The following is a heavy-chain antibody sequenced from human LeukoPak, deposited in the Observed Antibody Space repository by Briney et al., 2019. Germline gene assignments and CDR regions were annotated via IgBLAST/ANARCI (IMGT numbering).Heavy chain of an antibody. D-gene: IGHD3-10*01. J-gene: IGHJ4*02. V-gene: IGHV3-23*01. CDR3: AKDLGSGRRKTVDY. Sequence: GGSLRLSCAASGFTFSSYAMSWVRQAPGKGLEWVSAISGSGGSTYYADSVKGRFTISRDNSKNTLYLQMNSLRAEDTAVYYCAKDLGSGRRKTVDYWGQGTLVTVSS. CDR2: ISGSGGST. CDR1: GFTFSSYA.